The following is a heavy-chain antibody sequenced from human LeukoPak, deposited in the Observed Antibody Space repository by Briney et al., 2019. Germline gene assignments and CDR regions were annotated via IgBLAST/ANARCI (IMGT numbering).Heavy chain of an antibody. CDR3: ARDPPSKKGMDV. J-gene: IGHJ6*03. Sequence: SETLSLTCTVFGYSITTGYYWGWIRQPPGKGLEWIGSIYHSGSTFYNPSLKSRVTISVDTSKNQFSLKLSSVTAADTAVYYCARDPPSKKGMDVWGKGTTVTVSS. V-gene: IGHV4-38-2*02. CDR1: GYSITTGYY. CDR2: IYHSGST.